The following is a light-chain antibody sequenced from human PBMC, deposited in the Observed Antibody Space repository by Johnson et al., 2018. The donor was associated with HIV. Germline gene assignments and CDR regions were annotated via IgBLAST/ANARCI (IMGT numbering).Light chain of an antibody. Sequence: QSALTQPPSVSAAPGQKVTISCSGSSSNIGNNYVSWYQQFPGTAPKLLIYDNNKRPSGIPDRFSGSKSGTSATLGITGLQTGDEADYYCGTWDSSLSTYVLGTGTKVTVL. J-gene: IGLJ1*01. CDR3: GTWDSSLSTYV. CDR1: SSNIGNNY. V-gene: IGLV1-51*01. CDR2: DNN.